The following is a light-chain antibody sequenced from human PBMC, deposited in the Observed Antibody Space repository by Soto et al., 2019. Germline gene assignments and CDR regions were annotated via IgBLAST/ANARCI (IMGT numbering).Light chain of an antibody. V-gene: IGKV1-9*01. CDR2: EKS. Sequence: DIPLTQSPSVLSASVGDRVSISCRASQDIAHNLNWYQQKPGRAPKLLIFEKSTLLYGVPSRFSGSGSGTEFTHTISSRQPEDFATCVCQQYSAHPLPFGGGTRGEIK. CDR3: QQYSAHPLP. J-gene: IGKJ4*01. CDR1: QDIAHN.